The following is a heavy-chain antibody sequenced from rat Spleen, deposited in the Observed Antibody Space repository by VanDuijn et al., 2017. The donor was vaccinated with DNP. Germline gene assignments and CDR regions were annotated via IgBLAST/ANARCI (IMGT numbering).Heavy chain of an antibody. CDR3: ARSYLWAQNLYFDY. D-gene: IGHD1-7*01. CDR1: GYSITSNY. Sequence: EVQLQESGPGLVKPSQSLSLTCSVTGYSITSNYWGWIRKFPGNKMEYIGHISYSGSTNYNPSLKSRFSITRDTSKNQFFLQLTSVTTEDTATYYCARSYLWAQNLYFDYWGQGVMVTVSS. J-gene: IGHJ2*01. CDR2: ISYSGST. V-gene: IGHV3-1*01.